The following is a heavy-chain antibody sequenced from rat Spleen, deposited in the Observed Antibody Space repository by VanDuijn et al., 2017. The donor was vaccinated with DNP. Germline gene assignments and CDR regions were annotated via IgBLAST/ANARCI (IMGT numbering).Heavy chain of an antibody. Sequence: EVQLQESGSGLVKPSQSLSLTCSVTGYSITSNYWGWIRKFPGNKMDSIGHISYSGSTNYNPSLKSRISITRDTSKNHFFLHLNSVTTEDTATYYCARLTRYFDYWGQGVMVTVSS. J-gene: IGHJ2*01. CDR1: GYSITSNY. D-gene: IGHD1-7*01. V-gene: IGHV3-1*01. CDR2: ISYSGST. CDR3: ARLTRYFDY.